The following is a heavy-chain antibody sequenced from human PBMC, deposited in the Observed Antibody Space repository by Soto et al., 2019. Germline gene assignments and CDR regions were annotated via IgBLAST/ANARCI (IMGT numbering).Heavy chain of an antibody. CDR3: AKYKGIIHHLTFDY. D-gene: IGHD1-1*01. V-gene: IGHV3-23*01. CDR1: GFTFTTYA. Sequence: GGSLRLSCAASGFTFTTYAMSWVRQAPGKGLEWVSSITIDGGSTFYADPVQGRFTVSRDNSRNTLYLQMNSLRAEDTAVYYCAKYKGIIHHLTFDYWGQGTPVTVSS. CDR2: ITIDGGST. J-gene: IGHJ4*02.